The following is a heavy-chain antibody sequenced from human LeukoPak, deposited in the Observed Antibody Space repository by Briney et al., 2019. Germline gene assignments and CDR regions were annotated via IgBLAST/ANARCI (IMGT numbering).Heavy chain of an antibody. D-gene: IGHD6-13*01. CDR3: ARGIAAGASLPFDY. CDR2: ISYDGSDK. J-gene: IGHJ4*02. V-gene: IGHV3-30-3*01. Sequence: GGSLRLSCAASGFTFSNYAMDWVRQAPGKGQEWVAVISYDGSDKYYADSVKGRFTISRDNSNNTVYLQMNSLRAEDTALYYCARGIAAGASLPFDYWGQGTLVTVSS. CDR1: GFTFSNYA.